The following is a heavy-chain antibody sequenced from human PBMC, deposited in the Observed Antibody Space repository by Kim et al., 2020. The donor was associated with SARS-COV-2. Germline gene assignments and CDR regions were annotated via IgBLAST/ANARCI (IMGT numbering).Heavy chain of an antibody. CDR3: ARVKADGIAARRYFDY. D-gene: IGHD6-6*01. V-gene: IGHV3-30-3*01. CDR1: GFTFSSYA. J-gene: IGHJ4*02. Sequence: GGSLRLSCAASGFTFSSYAMHWVRQAPGKGLEWVAVISYDGSNKYYADSVKGRFTISRDNSKNTLYLQMNSLRAEDTAVYYCARVKADGIAARRYFDYWGQGTLVTVSS. CDR2: ISYDGSNK.